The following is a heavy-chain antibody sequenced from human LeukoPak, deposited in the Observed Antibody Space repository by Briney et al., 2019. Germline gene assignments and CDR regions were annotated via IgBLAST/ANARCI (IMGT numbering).Heavy chain of an antibody. Sequence: GGALRLSCAASGFTFSSYWMHWVRQAPGKGLVWVSRINSDGSSTSYADSVKGRFTISRDNAKNTLYLQMNSLRAEDTAVYYCARASGYDYSWFDPWGQGTLVTVSS. D-gene: IGHD5-12*01. CDR1: GFTFSSYW. V-gene: IGHV3-74*01. J-gene: IGHJ5*02. CDR3: ARASGYDYSWFDP. CDR2: INSDGSST.